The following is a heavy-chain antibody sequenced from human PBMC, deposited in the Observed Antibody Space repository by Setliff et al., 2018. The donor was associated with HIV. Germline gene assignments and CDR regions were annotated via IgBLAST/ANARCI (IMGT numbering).Heavy chain of an antibody. Sequence: ASVKVSCKASGYTFTSYGISWVRQAPGQGLEWMGWISAYNGNTNYAQKLQGGVTMTTDTSTSTAYVELRSLRSDDTAVYYCARDSGTTVEDAFDIWGQGTMVTVSS. CDR2: ISAYNGNT. CDR1: GYTFTSYG. J-gene: IGHJ3*02. CDR3: ARDSGTTVEDAFDI. V-gene: IGHV1-18*01. D-gene: IGHD1-7*01.